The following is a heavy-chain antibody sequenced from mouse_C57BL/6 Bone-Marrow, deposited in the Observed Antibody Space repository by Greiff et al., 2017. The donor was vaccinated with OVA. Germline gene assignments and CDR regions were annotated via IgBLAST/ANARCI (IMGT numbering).Heavy chain of an antibody. D-gene: IGHD1-1*01. CDR1: GYTFTSYG. CDR2: IYPRSGNT. V-gene: IGHV1-81*01. J-gene: IGHJ1*03. Sequence: VQLQQSGAELARPGASVKLSCKASGYTFTSYGISWVKQRTGQGLEWIGEIYPRSGNTYYNEKFKGKATLTADKSSSTAYMELRSLTSEDSAVYFCAKIPYYYGSSHWYFDVWGTGTTVTVSS. CDR3: AKIPYYYGSSHWYFDV.